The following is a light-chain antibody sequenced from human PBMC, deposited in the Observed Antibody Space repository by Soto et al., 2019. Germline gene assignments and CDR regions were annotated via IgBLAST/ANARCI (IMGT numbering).Light chain of an antibody. J-gene: IGLJ1*01. CDR2: EVS. Sequence: QSALTQPTSASGSAGESVTISCTGTSSDVGGYNYVSWYQQHPGKAPKLMIYEVSKRPSGVPDRFSGSKSGNTASLTVSGLQAEDEADYYCSSYAGSLYVFGTGTKLTVL. V-gene: IGLV2-8*01. CDR1: SSDVGGYNY. CDR3: SSYAGSLYV.